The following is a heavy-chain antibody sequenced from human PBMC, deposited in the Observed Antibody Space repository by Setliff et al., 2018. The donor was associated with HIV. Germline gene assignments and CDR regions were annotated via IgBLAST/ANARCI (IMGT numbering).Heavy chain of an antibody. CDR2: IYHSETT. V-gene: IGHV4-59*11. J-gene: IGHJ5*02. CDR3: ARDPGGLYCRSTSCQGGCFDP. D-gene: IGHD2-2*01. CDR1: GASISSHY. Sequence: TSETLSLTCTVSGASISSHYWSWIRQSPGKGLEWIGSIYHSETTNNNPSLKSRVTISVDTSKNQLSLKLRSVTAADTAVYYCARDPGGLYCRSTSCQGGCFDPWGQGTLVTVSS.